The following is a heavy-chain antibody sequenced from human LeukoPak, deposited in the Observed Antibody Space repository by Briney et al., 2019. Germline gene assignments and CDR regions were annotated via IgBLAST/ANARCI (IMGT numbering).Heavy chain of an antibody. CDR1: GYTFTSYY. J-gene: IGHJ4*02. D-gene: IGHD2-21*02. CDR2: INPSSGGT. CDR3: ARENGGYSFDY. V-gene: IGHV1-46*01. Sequence: APVKISCTASGYTFTSYYMHWVRQAPGQGLEWMGIINPSSGGTTYAQKFQGRVTMTRDTSTSTVYMELSSLRSEDTAVYYCARENGGYSFDYWGQGTLVTVYS.